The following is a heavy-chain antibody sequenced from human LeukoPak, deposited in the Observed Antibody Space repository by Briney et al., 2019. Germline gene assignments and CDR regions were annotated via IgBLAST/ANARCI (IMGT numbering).Heavy chain of an antibody. CDR1: GFTFSSYS. Sequence: GGSLRLSCAASGFTFSSYSMNWVRQAPGKGLEWVSSISSSSYIYYADSVKGRFTISRDNAKNSLYLQMNSLRAEDTAVYYCAREVRLAVRGVESISYFAFDYWGQGTLVTVSS. CDR3: AREVRLAVRGVESISYFAFDY. J-gene: IGHJ4*02. V-gene: IGHV3-21*01. D-gene: IGHD3-10*01. CDR2: ISSSSYI.